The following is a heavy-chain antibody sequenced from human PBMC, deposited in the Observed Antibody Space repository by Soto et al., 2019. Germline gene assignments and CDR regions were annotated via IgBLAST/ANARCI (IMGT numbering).Heavy chain of an antibody. J-gene: IGHJ4*02. Sequence: QVQLVESGGGLVKPGGSLRLSCAASGFTFSDYYMSXXXXXXXXGVEWGSYISSSGSTIYYADSVKGRFTISRDNAKXXXXXXXXXXXXXXXXXXXXXXXXXXXXXDYWGQGTLVTVSS. V-gene: IGHV3-11*01. CDR3: XXXXXXXXXDY. CDR1: GFTFSDYY. CDR2: ISSSGSTI.